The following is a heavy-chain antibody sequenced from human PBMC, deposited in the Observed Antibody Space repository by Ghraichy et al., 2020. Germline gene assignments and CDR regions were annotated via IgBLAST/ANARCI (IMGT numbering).Heavy chain of an antibody. J-gene: IGHJ6*02. D-gene: IGHD4-23*01. CDR1: GFSFGSYG. CDR3: ARGSTVVRFFYYAGMDV. Sequence: GESLNISCVGSGFSFGSYGMNWVRQSPGKGLEWVSYISSSSRNIFYAESVKCRFTISRDNAQNSVDLQMKSLRDEDTAVYYCARGSTVVRFFYYAGMDVWGQGTTVTVSS. V-gene: IGHV3-48*02. CDR2: ISSSSRNI.